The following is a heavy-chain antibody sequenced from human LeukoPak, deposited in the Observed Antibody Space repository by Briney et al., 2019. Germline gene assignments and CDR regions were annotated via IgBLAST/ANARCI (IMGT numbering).Heavy chain of an antibody. CDR2: ISSTGGTA. CDR1: GFTFSSFG. Sequence: QPGGPLRFSGAAPGFTFSSFGLSWVRKAPGRGLEWVSAISSTGGTAYYADSVKGRFTISRDNSKNTLYLQMNSLRAEDTAVYYCAKDFGYSYGYSDYWGQGTLVTVSS. CDR3: AKDFGYSYGYSDY. J-gene: IGHJ4*02. D-gene: IGHD5-18*01. V-gene: IGHV3-23*01.